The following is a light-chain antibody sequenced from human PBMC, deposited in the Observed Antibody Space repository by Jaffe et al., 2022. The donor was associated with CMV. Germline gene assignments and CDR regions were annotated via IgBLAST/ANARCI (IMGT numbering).Light chain of an antibody. Sequence: DIQMTQSPSSLSASVGDRVTITCRASESISNYLNWYQQKVGEAPKLLMYGASSLQSGAPSRFSGSGSGTDFTLTISSLQPEDVATYYCQQSYRIKSFGQGTKLEI. V-gene: IGKV1-39*01. CDR2: GAS. J-gene: IGKJ2*01. CDR1: ESISNY. CDR3: QQSYRIKS.